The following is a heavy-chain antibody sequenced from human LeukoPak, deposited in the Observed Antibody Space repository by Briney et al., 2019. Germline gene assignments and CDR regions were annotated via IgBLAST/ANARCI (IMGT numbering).Heavy chain of an antibody. CDR2: ISWNSGSI. CDR3: AKARLLWFGEFAT. J-gene: IGHJ4*02. D-gene: IGHD3-10*01. Sequence: GGSLRLSCAASGFTFDDYAMHWVRQAPGKGLEWVSGISWNSGSIGYADSVKGRFTISRDNAKNSLYLQMNSLRAEDTALYYCAKARLLWFGEFATWGQGTLVTVSS. V-gene: IGHV3-9*01. CDR1: GFTFDDYA.